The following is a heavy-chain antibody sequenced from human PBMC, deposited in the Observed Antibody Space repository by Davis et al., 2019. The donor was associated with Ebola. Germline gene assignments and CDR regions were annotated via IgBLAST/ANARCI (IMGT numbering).Heavy chain of an antibody. V-gene: IGHV3-33*01. J-gene: IGHJ6*02. Sequence: GESLKISCAASGFTFSSYGMHWVRQAPGKGLEGVAVRCEEGSNKDYADCVKGRFTISRDNSKNTLYLQMNSLRAEDTAVYYCARELTVTTYYYYGMDVWGQGTTVTVSS. D-gene: IGHD4-17*01. CDR2: RCEEGSNK. CDR3: ARELTVTTYYYYGMDV. CDR1: GFTFSSYG.